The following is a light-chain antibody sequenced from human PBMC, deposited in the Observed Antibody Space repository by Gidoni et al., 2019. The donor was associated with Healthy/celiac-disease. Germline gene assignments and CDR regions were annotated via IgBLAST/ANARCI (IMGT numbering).Light chain of an antibody. CDR3: GTWDSSLSAVV. J-gene: IGLJ2*01. Sequence: QSVLTQPPSVSAAPGQKVTISCSGSSSNNGNNYVSWYQQLPGTAPTLLIYDNNKRPSGIPDRFSGSKSGTSATLGITGLQTGDEADYYCGTWDSSLSAVVFGGGTKLTVL. CDR1: SSNNGNNY. V-gene: IGLV1-51*01. CDR2: DNN.